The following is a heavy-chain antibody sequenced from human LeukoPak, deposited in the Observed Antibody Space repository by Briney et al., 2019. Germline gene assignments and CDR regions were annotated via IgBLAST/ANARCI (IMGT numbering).Heavy chain of an antibody. D-gene: IGHD5-18*01. V-gene: IGHV3-23*01. CDR1: GFTFISYS. CDR3: AKLLGYSYSRWCFDY. J-gene: IGHJ4*02. Sequence: PGGSLRLSCAVSGFTFISYSISWVRQAPGKRLEWVSGISSSGVSTYYADSEKGRFTISRDNSKNTLYLQMNSLRAEDTAVYYCAKLLGYSYSRWCFDYWGQGTLVTVS. CDR2: ISSSGVST.